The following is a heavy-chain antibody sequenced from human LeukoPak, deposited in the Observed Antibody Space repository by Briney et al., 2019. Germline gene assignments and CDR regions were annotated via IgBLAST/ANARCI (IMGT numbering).Heavy chain of an antibody. Sequence: SQTLSLTCTVSGGSISSGSYYWSWIRQPAGKGLEWIGRIYTSGSTNYKPSLKSRVTISVDTSKNQFSLKLSSVTAADTAVYYCARASDVEMATRPPSRRYYFDYWGQGTLVTVSS. CDR3: ARASDVEMATRPPSRRYYFDY. CDR1: GGSISSGSYY. D-gene: IGHD5-24*01. CDR2: IYTSGST. J-gene: IGHJ4*02. V-gene: IGHV4-61*02.